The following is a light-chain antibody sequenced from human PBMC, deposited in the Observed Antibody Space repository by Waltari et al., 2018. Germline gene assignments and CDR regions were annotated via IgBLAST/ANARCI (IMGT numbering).Light chain of an antibody. Sequence: QSALTQPASVSGSPGQSITISCTGTSRDIGGYNSVSWYVQYPDTAPRLIIFDVTKRPSGVPERFSGSNSGKTATLTITRVDAGDEADYYCQVWDSSSNHMVFGGGTKLTVL. CDR2: DVT. CDR3: QVWDSSSNHMV. CDR1: SRDIGGYNS. J-gene: IGLJ3*02. V-gene: IGLV2-14*01.